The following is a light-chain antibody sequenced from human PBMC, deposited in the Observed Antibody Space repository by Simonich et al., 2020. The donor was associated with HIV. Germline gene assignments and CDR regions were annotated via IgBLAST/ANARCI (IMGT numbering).Light chain of an antibody. CDR1: QSILYSSSNNNY. CDR2: WAS. V-gene: IGKV4-1*01. Sequence: DIVMTQSPDSLAVSLGERATINCKSSQSILYSSSNNNYLAWYQQKPEQPPKLLIYWASTRESGVPDRFSGSGSGTDFTLTISSLQAEDVAVYYCQQYYSTPYTFGQGTKLEIK. J-gene: IGKJ2*01. CDR3: QQYYSTPYT.